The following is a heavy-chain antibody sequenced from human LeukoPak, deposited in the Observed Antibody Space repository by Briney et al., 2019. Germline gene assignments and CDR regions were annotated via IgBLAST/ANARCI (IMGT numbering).Heavy chain of an antibody. Sequence: PSETLSLTCAVYGGSFSGYYWSWIRQPPGKGLEWIGEINHSGSTNYNPSLKSRVTISVDTSKNQFSLKLSSVTAADTAVYYCARTQQFNHYYYYYMDVWGKGTTVTVSS. CDR2: INHSGST. J-gene: IGHJ6*03. CDR3: ARTQQFNHYYYYYMDV. CDR1: GGSFSGYY. V-gene: IGHV4-34*01. D-gene: IGHD5-24*01.